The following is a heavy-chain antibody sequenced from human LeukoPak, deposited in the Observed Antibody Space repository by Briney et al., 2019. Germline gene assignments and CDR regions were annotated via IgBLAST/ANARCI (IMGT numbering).Heavy chain of an antibody. CDR3: AREEPYYGSGSLGFDP. Sequence: SDTLSLTCSVSGYAISSGLFWGWIRQPPGKGLEWIGSIDRSGTTYYKSSLKSRVTISVDTSKNQFSLKLSSVTAADTAVYYCAREEPYYGSGSLGFDPWGQGTLVTVSS. CDR1: GYAISSGLF. CDR2: IDRSGTT. J-gene: IGHJ5*02. D-gene: IGHD3-10*01. V-gene: IGHV4-38-2*02.